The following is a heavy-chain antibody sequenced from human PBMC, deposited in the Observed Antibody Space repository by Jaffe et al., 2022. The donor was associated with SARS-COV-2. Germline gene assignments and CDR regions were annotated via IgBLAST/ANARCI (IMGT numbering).Heavy chain of an antibody. D-gene: IGHD2-15*01. CDR2: INHSGST. V-gene: IGHV4-34*01. Sequence: QVQLQQWGAGLLKPSETLSLTCAVYGGSFSDYSWSWIRQPPGKGLEWIGEINHSGSTDHNPSLKSRVTLSVDTSKNQFSLKLISVTAADTAIYYCARAIPPRYCSGGTCYGGYYYYMDVWGKGTTVTVSS. CDR3: ARAIPPRYCSGGTCYGGYYYYMDV. CDR1: GGSFSDYS. J-gene: IGHJ6*03.